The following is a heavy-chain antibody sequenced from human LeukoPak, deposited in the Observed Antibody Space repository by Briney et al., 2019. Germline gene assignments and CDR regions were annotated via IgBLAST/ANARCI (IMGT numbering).Heavy chain of an antibody. CDR2: YYYSGNT. V-gene: IGHV4-59*08. CDR1: GFTFSSYW. J-gene: IGHJ1*01. Sequence: GSLRLSCAASGFTFSSYWMSWIRQPPGKGLEWIGYYYYSGNTNYNPSLKSRVTISANTSKNQFSLRLFSVTASDTAVYYCATTFSGYVSNWPAYF. CDR3: ATTFSGYVSNWPAYF. D-gene: IGHD6-25*01.